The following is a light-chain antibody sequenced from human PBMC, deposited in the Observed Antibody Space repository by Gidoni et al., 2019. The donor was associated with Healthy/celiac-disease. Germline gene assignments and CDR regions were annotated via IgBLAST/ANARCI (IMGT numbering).Light chain of an antibody. J-gene: IGLJ3*02. CDR2: RNN. Sequence: QSVLTPPPSASGPPGHRVTISCSGSSSNIGSNYVYWYQQLPGTAPKLLIYRNNQRPSGVPDRFSGSKSGTSASLAISGLRSEDEADYYCAAWDDSLSGWVFGGGTKLTVL. CDR1: SSNIGSNY. V-gene: IGLV1-47*01. CDR3: AAWDDSLSGWV.